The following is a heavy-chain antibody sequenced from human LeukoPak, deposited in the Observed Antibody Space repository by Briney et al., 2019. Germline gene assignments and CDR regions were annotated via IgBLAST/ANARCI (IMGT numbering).Heavy chain of an antibody. Sequence: GGSLRLSCAASGFSVSSNYMSWDRQAPGRGLEWVSVFFSSGYTKYADSVKGRFIISRDNSENTLDLQMNSLRAEDTAVYYCAAKGNGYTGSYVFAHWGQGILVTVAS. J-gene: IGHJ4*02. D-gene: IGHD1-26*01. V-gene: IGHV3-66*01. CDR3: AAKGNGYTGSYVFAH. CDR2: FFSSGYT. CDR1: GFSVSSNY.